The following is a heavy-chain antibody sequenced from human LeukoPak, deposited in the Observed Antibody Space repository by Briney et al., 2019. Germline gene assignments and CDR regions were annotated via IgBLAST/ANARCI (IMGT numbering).Heavy chain of an antibody. Sequence: GGSLRLSCAASGFTFSSYWMNWVRQAPGKGLEWVANIKQDGSEKYYVDSVKGRFTISRDNAKNSLYLQMDSLRAEDTAVYYCARDRNTFGVDYWGQGTLVTVSS. CDR3: ARDRNTFGVDY. D-gene: IGHD3-10*01. V-gene: IGHV3-7*01. CDR1: GFTFSSYW. J-gene: IGHJ4*02. CDR2: IKQDGSEK.